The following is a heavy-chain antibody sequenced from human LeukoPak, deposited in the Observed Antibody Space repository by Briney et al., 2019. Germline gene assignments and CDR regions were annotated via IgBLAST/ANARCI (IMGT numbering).Heavy chain of an antibody. Sequence: PGGSLRLSCAASGFTFSSYAMHWVRQAPGKGLEWVAVISYDGSNKYYADSVKGRFTISRGNSKNTLYLQMSSLRAEDTAVYYCAAPIEEWELLPVLDYWGQGTLVTVSS. CDR1: GFTFSSYA. CDR2: ISYDGSNK. CDR3: AAPIEEWELLPVLDY. J-gene: IGHJ4*02. D-gene: IGHD1-26*01. V-gene: IGHV3-30*04.